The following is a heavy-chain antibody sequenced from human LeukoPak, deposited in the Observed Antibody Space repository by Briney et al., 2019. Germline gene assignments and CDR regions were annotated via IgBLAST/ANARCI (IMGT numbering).Heavy chain of an antibody. CDR3: ARGLLGTRAFDI. V-gene: IGHV4-59*01. CDR2: IYYTGNT. J-gene: IGHJ3*02. D-gene: IGHD1-1*01. CDR1: GGSITNYY. Sequence: SETLSLTCTVSGGSITNYYWSWIRQPPGKGLEWIGYIYYTGNTNYNPSLKSRVTISVDTSRNQFSLKLSSVTAADTAVYYCARGLLGTRAFDIWGQGTMVTVSS.